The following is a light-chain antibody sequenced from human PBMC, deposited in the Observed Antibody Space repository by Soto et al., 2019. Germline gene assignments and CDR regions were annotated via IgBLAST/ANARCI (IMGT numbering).Light chain of an antibody. CDR1: SSDVGGYNY. CDR3: SSYTTSGTPV. V-gene: IGLV2-14*01. CDR2: EVS. Sequence: QSALTQPASVSGSPGQTITISCTGTSSDVGGYNYLSWYQQHPGKAPKVMIYEVSNRPSGVSHRFSGSKSGNTASLTISGLKAEDEADYFCSSYTTSGTPVFGGGTKLTVL. J-gene: IGLJ3*02.